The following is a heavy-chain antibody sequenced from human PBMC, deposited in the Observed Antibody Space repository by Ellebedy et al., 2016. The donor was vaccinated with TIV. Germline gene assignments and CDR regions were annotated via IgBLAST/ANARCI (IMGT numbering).Heavy chain of an antibody. CDR3: ARRSGGSPGAFDI. V-gene: IGHV6-1*01. Sequence: SQTLSLTCAISGDSVSSNSAAWNWIRQSPSRGLEWLGRTYYRSKWNTDYAVSVNSRITITADTSKNHISLQLNSVTPEDTAVYYCARRSGGSPGAFDIWGQGTMVTVSS. D-gene: IGHD2-15*01. CDR1: GDSVSSNSAA. J-gene: IGHJ3*02. CDR2: TYYRSKWNT.